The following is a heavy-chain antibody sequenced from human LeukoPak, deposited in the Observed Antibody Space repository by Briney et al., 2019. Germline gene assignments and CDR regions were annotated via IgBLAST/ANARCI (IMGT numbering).Heavy chain of an antibody. D-gene: IGHD6-6*01. CDR1: GGSISSYY. CDR2: IYYSGRT. CDR3: ARRAEYSSPFYYYYYMDV. Sequence: SETLSLTCTVSGGSISSYYWSWIRQPPGKGLERIGYIYYSGRTNYNPSLKRRVTISLDTSKNQFSLKLSSVSAADTAVYYCARRAEYSSPFYYYYYMDVWGKGTTVTVSS. J-gene: IGHJ6*03. V-gene: IGHV4-59*08.